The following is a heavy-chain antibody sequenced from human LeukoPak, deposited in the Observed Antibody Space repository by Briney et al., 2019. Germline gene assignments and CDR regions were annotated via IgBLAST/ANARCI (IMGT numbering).Heavy chain of an antibody. V-gene: IGHV4-59*01. CDR3: ARQLASRRRGSSLTFDI. CDR1: GGSISSYY. Sequence: PSETLSLTCTVSGGSISSYYWSWIRQPPGKGLEWIGYIYYSGSTNYNPSLKSRVTISVDTSKNQFSLKLSSVTAADTAVYYCARQLASRRRGSSLTFDIWGQGTMVTVSS. J-gene: IGHJ3*02. CDR2: IYYSGST. D-gene: IGHD1-26*01.